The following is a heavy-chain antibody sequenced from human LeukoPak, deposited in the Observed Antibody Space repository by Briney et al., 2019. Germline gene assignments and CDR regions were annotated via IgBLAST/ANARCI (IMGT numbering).Heavy chain of an antibody. D-gene: IGHD2-2*01. Sequence: GGSLRLSCAASGFTFSNHWMAWVRQTPGRGPEWVANIDEDGDVKSYAESVKGRFSVSRDNGRTSLYLQMNSLRAEDTAIYYCARHAPRGRSDFACWGQGVLVTVS. CDR3: ARHAPRGRSDFAC. J-gene: IGHJ4*02. V-gene: IGHV3-7*01. CDR2: IDEDGDVK. CDR1: GFTFSNHW.